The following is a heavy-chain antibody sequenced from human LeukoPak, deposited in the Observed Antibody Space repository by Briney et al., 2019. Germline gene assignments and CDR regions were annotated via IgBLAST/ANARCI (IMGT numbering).Heavy chain of an antibody. D-gene: IGHD5-18*01. CDR1: GRSISSFY. J-gene: IGHJ4*02. CDR3: AISRGYSYGSLDY. CDR2: IYYTGST. V-gene: IGHV4-59*08. Sequence: SETLSLTCTVSGRSISSFYWSWIRQPPGQGLEWLGYIYYTGSTNYNPSLKSRVTISVDTSKNRFSLKLSSVTAADTAVYYCAISRGYSYGSLDYWGQGTLVTVSS.